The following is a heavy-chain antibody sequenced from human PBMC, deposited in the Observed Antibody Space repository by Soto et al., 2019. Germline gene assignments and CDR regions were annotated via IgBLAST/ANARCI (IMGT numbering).Heavy chain of an antibody. J-gene: IGHJ5*02. V-gene: IGHV4-59*01. D-gene: IGHD3-10*02. CDR3: ARTLFGWGIWFDP. Sequence: QVQLQESGPGLVKPSETLSLTCTVSGGSISSYYWSWIRQPPGKGLEWIGYIYDRGSTNYNPSLQSRVTISVDTSKKQSSLKLSSVTAADTAVYYCARTLFGWGIWFDPWSHGTLVTVSS. CDR2: IYDRGST. CDR1: GGSISSYY.